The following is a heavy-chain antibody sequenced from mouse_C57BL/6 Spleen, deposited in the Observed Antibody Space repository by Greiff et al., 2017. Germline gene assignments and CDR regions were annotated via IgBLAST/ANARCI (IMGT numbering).Heavy chain of an antibody. Sequence: VQLQQSGAELVMPGASVKLSCKASGYTFTSYWMHWVKQRPGQGLEWIGEIDPSDSYTNYNQKFKGKSTLTVDKCSSTAYMQLSSLTSEDSAVYYCARYYYGSSFYFDYWGQGTTLTVSS. V-gene: IGHV1-69*01. D-gene: IGHD1-1*01. J-gene: IGHJ2*01. CDR1: GYTFTSYW. CDR3: ARYYYGSSFYFDY. CDR2: IDPSDSYT.